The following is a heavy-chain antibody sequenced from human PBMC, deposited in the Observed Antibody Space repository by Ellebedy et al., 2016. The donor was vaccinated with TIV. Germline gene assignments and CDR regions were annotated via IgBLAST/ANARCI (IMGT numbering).Heavy chain of an antibody. V-gene: IGHV4-59*13. CDR2: IYYSGST. Sequence: MPSETLSLTCTVSGGSISSYYWSWIRQPPGKGLEWIGYIYYSGSTNYTPSLKSRVTISVDTSKNQFSLKLSSVTAADTAVYYCARENRDGYNGDWFDPWGQGTLVTVSS. J-gene: IGHJ5*02. D-gene: IGHD5-24*01. CDR1: GGSISSYY. CDR3: ARENRDGYNGDWFDP.